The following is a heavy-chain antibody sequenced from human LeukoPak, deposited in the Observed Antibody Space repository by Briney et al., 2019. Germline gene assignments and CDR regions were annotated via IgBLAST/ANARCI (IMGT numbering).Heavy chain of an antibody. CDR2: VYYSGTT. V-gene: IGHV4-59*08. Sequence: SETLSLTCTVSGGFISNFYCSWIRQPPGKGLEWIGYVYYSGTTNYNPSLKSRVTISSDTSKNQFSLRLSSVTAADTAVYYCARGTVDTAIDTWGQGALVTVSS. D-gene: IGHD5-18*01. CDR1: GGFISNFY. CDR3: ARGTVDTAIDT. J-gene: IGHJ4*02.